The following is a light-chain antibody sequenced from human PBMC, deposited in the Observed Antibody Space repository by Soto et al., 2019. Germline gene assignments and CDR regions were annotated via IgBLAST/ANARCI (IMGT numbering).Light chain of an antibody. CDR1: QRITYW. Sequence: DIQMTQSPSSLSASVGDRVTITCRASQRITYWLAWYQQKPGRAPKLLIYDVFNLQSGVPSRFSGSGSGTEFTLTISSLQPDDSATYSCQQYHSFSFTFGQGTKLEIK. V-gene: IGKV1-5*01. CDR2: DVF. J-gene: IGKJ2*01. CDR3: QQYHSFSFT.